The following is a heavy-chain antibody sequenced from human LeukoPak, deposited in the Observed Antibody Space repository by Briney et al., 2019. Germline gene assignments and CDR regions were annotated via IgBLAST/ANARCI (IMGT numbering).Heavy chain of an antibody. Sequence: GGSLRLSCAASGFTFSSYAMHWVRQAPGKGLEWVAVISYDGNIKYYTDSVKGRFTISRDDSKNTLYLQMNSLRAEDTAVYYCARDYLMGGTTGKAFDIWGQGTMVTISS. J-gene: IGHJ3*02. CDR2: ISYDGNIK. CDR1: GFTFSSYA. D-gene: IGHD1-26*01. CDR3: ARDYLMGGTTGKAFDI. V-gene: IGHV3-30*04.